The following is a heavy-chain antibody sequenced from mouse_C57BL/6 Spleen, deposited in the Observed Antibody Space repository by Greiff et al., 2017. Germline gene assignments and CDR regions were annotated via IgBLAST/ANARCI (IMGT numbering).Heavy chain of an antibody. V-gene: IGHV7-1*01. CDR2: SRNKANDYTT. CDR1: GFTFSDFY. Sequence: EVQVVESGGGLVQSGRSLRLSCATSGFTFSDFYMEWVRQAPGKGLEWIAASRNKANDYTTEHSASVKGRFIVSRDTSQSILYLQMNALSAEDTAIYYCARDAYDFWYFEVWGTGTTVTVSS. D-gene: IGHD2-4*01. CDR3: ARDAYDFWYFEV. J-gene: IGHJ1*03.